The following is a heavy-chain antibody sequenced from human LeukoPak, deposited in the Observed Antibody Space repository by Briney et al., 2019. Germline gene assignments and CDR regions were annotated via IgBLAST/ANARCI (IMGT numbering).Heavy chain of an antibody. J-gene: IGHJ4*02. CDR3: ARAIAARHVDY. CDR2: INPNSGGT. V-gene: IGHV1-2*02. Sequence: GASVKVSCKASGGTFSSYAISWVRQAPGQGLEWMGWINPNSGGTNYAQKFQGRVTMTRDTSISTAYMELSRLRSDDTAVYYCARAIAARHVDYWGQGTLVTVSS. CDR1: GGTFSSYA. D-gene: IGHD6-6*01.